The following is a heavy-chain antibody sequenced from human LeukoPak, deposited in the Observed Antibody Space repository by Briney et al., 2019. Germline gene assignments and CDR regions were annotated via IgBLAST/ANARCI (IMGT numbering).Heavy chain of an antibody. Sequence: ASVKVSCKASGYTFTGYYMHWVRQAPGQGLEWMGWINPNSGGTNYAQKFQGTVTMTRDTSISTAYMELSRLRSDDTAVYYCARGEYSSSWYWFDPWGQGTLVTVSS. D-gene: IGHD6-13*01. CDR1: GYTFTGYY. V-gene: IGHV1-2*02. CDR3: ARGEYSSSWYWFDP. J-gene: IGHJ5*02. CDR2: INPNSGGT.